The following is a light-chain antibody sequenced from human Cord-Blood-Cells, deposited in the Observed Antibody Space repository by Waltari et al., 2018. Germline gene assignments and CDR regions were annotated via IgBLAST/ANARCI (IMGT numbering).Light chain of an antibody. J-gene: IGKJ1*01. Sequence: DIQMTQSPSSLSASVRDRVTITCRASQSISSYLNWDQQKPGIAPKLLIYAASSLQSGVPSRFSGSGSGTDFTLTISSLQPEDFATYYCQQSYSTPPTFGQGTKVEIK. CDR3: QQSYSTPPT. CDR1: QSISSY. CDR2: AAS. V-gene: IGKV1-39*01.